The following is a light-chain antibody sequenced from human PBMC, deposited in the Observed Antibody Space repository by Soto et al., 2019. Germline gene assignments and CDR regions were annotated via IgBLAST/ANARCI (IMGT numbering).Light chain of an antibody. CDR1: QGIGNY. Sequence: DIQMTQSPSSLSASVGDRVTITCRASQGIGNYLSWYQQKPGKVPKLLIYTSSTLQSGVPSRFSGSGSGTDFTLIISSLQPEDVATYYCQKHNGAPLTFGGGTKVEIK. CDR2: TSS. CDR3: QKHNGAPLT. J-gene: IGKJ4*01. V-gene: IGKV1-27*01.